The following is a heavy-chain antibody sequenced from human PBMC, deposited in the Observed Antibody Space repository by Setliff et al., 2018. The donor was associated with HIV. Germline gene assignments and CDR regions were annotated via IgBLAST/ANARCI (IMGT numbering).Heavy chain of an antibody. CDR2: IYHSGTT. CDR1: GYSISSGYY. J-gene: IGHJ4*02. D-gene: IGHD1-26*01. V-gene: IGHV4-38-2*01. CDR3: ARGRGSY. Sequence: KTSETLSLTCDVSGYSISSGYYWGWIRQPPGKGLEWIGSIYHSGTTYYNPSLKSRVTISVDTSKNQFSLKLSSVTAADTAVYYCARGRGSYWGQGTLVTVSS.